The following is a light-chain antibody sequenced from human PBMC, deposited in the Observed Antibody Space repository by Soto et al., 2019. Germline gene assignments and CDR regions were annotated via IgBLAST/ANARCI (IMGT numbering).Light chain of an antibody. CDR2: LGS. V-gene: IGKV2-28*01. CDR1: QGLLHSNGYNY. J-gene: IGKJ1*01. CDR3: MQPLQSWT. Sequence: DIVMTQSPLSLPVTPGEPASISCTSSQGLLHSNGYNYLDWYLQKPGQSPQLLIYLGSNRASGVPDRFSGSGSGTDFTLKISRVEAEDVGVYYCMQPLQSWTFGQGTKVDIK.